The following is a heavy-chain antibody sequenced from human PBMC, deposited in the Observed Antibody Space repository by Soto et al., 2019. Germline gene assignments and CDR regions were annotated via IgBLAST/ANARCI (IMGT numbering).Heavy chain of an antibody. CDR1: GFTFSSYG. V-gene: IGHV3-30*18. CDR2: ISYDGSNK. CDR3: AKDSRHMTTVIMCLRYYAMDV. D-gene: IGHD4-17*01. Sequence: QVQLVESGGGVVQPGRSVRLSCAASGFTFSSYGMHWVRQAPGKGLEWVAVISYDGSNKSYADSVKGRFTISRDNSKNTLYLQMNSLRVEDTAVYYCAKDSRHMTTVIMCLRYYAMDVWGQGTTVTVSS. J-gene: IGHJ6*02.